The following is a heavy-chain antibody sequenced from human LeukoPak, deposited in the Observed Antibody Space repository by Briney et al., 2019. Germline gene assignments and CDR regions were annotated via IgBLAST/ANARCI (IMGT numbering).Heavy chain of an antibody. Sequence: SETLSLTCTVSGGPMSNYYWGWIRQPPGKGLAWIGYIYFSGSSNYNPSFKSRVTMSVDTSKNQFSLKLSSVTAADTAVYYCARHVRSGYNFLDYWGQGNLVTVSS. J-gene: IGHJ4*02. CDR1: GGPMSNYY. CDR2: IYFSGSS. CDR3: ARHVRSGYNFLDY. D-gene: IGHD5-24*01. V-gene: IGHV4-59*08.